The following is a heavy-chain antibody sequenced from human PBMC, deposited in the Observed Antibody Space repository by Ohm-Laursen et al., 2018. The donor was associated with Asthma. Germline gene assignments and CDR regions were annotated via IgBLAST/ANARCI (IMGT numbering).Heavy chain of an antibody. CDR2: INSVFGTS. Sequence: SVKVSCKSLGGTLGTSVIGWVRQAPGQGLEWLGGINSVFGTSTYAQKFHDRFTITADESTSTAYMTLSSLTSEDTAVYYCARKAGSCITSNCYSLDFWGQGTLVTVSS. V-gene: IGHV1-69*13. D-gene: IGHD2-15*01. J-gene: IGHJ4*02. CDR1: GGTLGTSV. CDR3: ARKAGSCITSNCYSLDF.